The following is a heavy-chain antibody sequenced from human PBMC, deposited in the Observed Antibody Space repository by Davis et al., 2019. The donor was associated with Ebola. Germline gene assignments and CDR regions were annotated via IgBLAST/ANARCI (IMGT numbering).Heavy chain of an antibody. CDR1: GGSFSGYY. J-gene: IGHJ5*02. CDR2: INHSGST. V-gene: IGHV4-34*01. Sequence: SETLSLTCAVYGGSFSGYYWSWIRQPPGKGLEWIGKINHSGSTNYNPSLKSRVTISVDTSKNQFSLKLSSVTAADTAVYYCARSASPWFDPWGQGTLVTVSS. CDR3: ARSASPWFDP.